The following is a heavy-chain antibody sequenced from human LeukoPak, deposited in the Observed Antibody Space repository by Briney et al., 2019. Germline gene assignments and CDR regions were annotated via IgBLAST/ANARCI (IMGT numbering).Heavy chain of an antibody. CDR3: ARFAYCGGHCWYYFDY. Sequence: SETLSLTCTVSGGSISSYYWSWIRQPPGKGLEWIGYIYSSGSTNYNPSLKSRITISVDTSKNQFSLKLSSVTAADTAVYYCARFAYCGGHCWYYFDYWGQGSLVTVTS. D-gene: IGHD2-21*02. V-gene: IGHV4-59*01. J-gene: IGHJ4*02. CDR1: GGSISSYY. CDR2: IYSSGST.